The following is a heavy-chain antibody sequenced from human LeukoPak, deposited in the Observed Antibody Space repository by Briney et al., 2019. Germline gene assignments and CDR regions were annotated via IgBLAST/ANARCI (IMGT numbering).Heavy chain of an antibody. CDR2: IYYSGSP. CDR1: GGSISSYY. J-gene: IGHJ5*02. Sequence: KPSETLSLTCTVPGGSISSYYWSWIRQPPGKGLEWIGYIYYSGSPDYNPSLKSRVTISVDTSKNQFSLKLSSVTAADTAVYYCARGPDWFDPWGQGTLVTVSS. V-gene: IGHV4-59*01. CDR3: ARGPDWFDP.